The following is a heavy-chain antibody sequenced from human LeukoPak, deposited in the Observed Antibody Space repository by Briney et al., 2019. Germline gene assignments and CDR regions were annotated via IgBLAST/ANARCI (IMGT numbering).Heavy chain of an antibody. CDR1: GYTFTGYY. D-gene: IGHD4-17*01. CDR2: INPDSGGT. V-gene: IGHV1-2*02. J-gene: IGHJ5*02. CDR3: ARENGDYGRNWFDP. Sequence: GASVKVSCKASGYTFTGYYMHWVRQAPGQGLEWMGWINPDSGGTNYAQKFQGRVTMTRDTSISTAYMELSRLRSDDTAVYYCARENGDYGRNWFDPWGQGTLVTVSS.